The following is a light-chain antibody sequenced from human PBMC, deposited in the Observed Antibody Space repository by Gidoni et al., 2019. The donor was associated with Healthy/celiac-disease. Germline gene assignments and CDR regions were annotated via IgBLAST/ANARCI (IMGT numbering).Light chain of an antibody. CDR1: QSVSISY. Sequence: EIVLPQSPGTLALSPGERATLSCRASQSVSISYLACYQQKPGQAPRLLIYGASSRATGIPDRFSGSGSGTDFTLTISRLEPEDFAVYYCQQYGSSPVTFGQGTKLEIK. CDR2: GAS. CDR3: QQYGSSPVT. J-gene: IGKJ2*01. V-gene: IGKV3-20*01.